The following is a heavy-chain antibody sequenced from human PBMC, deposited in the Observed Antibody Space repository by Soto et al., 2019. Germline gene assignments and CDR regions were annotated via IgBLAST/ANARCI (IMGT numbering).Heavy chain of an antibody. V-gene: IGHV4-30-2*01. J-gene: IGHJ6*02. CDR3: ARLSTTVTTSNYYGMDV. D-gene: IGHD4-17*01. CDR1: GGSISSGGYS. Sequence: SETLSLTCAVSGGSISSGGYSWSWIRQPPGKGLGWIGYIYHSGSTYYNPSLKSRVTISVDRSKNQFSLKLSSVTAADTAVYYCARLSTTVTTSNYYGMDVWGQGTTVTVSS. CDR2: IYHSGST.